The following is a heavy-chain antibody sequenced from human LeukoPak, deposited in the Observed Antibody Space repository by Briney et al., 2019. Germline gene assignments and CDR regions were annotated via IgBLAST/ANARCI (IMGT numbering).Heavy chain of an antibody. CDR2: IYPGDSDT. Sequence: GXGXXWMGIIYPGDSDTIYSPSFQGQVTISADKSISTAYLQWSSLKASDTAMYYCASGGSPDAFDIWGQGTMVTVSS. D-gene: IGHD3-16*01. CDR3: ASGGSPDAFDI. V-gene: IGHV5-51*01. J-gene: IGHJ3*02.